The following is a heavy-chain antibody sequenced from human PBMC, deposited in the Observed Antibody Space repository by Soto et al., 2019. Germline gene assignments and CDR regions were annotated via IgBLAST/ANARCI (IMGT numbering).Heavy chain of an antibody. CDR2: ISGSGGST. CDR3: AKGRAYYDSSGYYYPPPDAFDI. J-gene: IGHJ3*02. Sequence: PVGSLRLSCAASGFTFSSYAMSWVRQAPGKGLEWVSAISGSGGSTYYADSVKGRFTISRDNSKNTLYLQMNSLRAEDTAVYYCAKGRAYYDSSGYYYPPPDAFDIWGRRTMLTVSS. V-gene: IGHV3-23*01. CDR1: GFTFSSYA. D-gene: IGHD3-22*01.